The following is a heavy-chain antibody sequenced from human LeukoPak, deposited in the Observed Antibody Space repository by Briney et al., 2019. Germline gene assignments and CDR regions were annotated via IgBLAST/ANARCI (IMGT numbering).Heavy chain of an antibody. Sequence: EASVKVSCKASGYTFTSYFMHWVRQAPGQGLEWMGIINPSGGSTGYAQKFQGRVTMTRNTSISTAYMELSSLRSEDTAVYYCARGRKPITVAGYYFDYWGQGTLVTVSS. V-gene: IGHV1-46*01. CDR1: GYTFTSYF. CDR3: ARGRKPITVAGYYFDY. D-gene: IGHD6-19*01. CDR2: INPSGGST. J-gene: IGHJ4*02.